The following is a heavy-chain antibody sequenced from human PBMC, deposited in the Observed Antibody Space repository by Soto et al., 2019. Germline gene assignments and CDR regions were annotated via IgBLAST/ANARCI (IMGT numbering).Heavy chain of an antibody. CDR2: IHYSGST. J-gene: IGHJ4*02. CDR1: GGSISSGGYY. CDR3: ARDQAYSSSSQLDY. Sequence: SETLSLTCTVSGGSISSGGYYWSWIRQPPGKGLEWIGHIHYSGSTYYIPSLKSRITISIDTSKNQVSLKLSSVTAADTAVYYCARDQAYSSSSQLDYWGQGTLVTVSS. D-gene: IGHD6-6*01. V-gene: IGHV4-30-4*01.